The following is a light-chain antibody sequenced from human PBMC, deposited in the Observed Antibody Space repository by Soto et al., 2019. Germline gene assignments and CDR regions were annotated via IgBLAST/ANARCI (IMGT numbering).Light chain of an antibody. V-gene: IGLV2-14*01. CDR3: SSYTSRSTLV. Sequence: QSALTQPASVSGSPGQSITMSCTGTSSDVGGYNYVSWYQQYPGKAPKLMIYDVSNRPSGVSNRFSGSKSGDTASLTISGLQAEDEADYYCSSYTSRSTLVFGGGTKLTVL. CDR1: SSDVGGYNY. J-gene: IGLJ2*01. CDR2: DVS.